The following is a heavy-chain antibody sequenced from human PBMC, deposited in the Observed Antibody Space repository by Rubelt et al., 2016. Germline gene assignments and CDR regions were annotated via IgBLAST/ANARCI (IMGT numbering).Heavy chain of an antibody. V-gene: IGHV3-30*04. D-gene: IGHD6-6*01. CDR1: GFTFNSFA. CDR3: AKDGGGFGSSSGLYH. CDR2: ISYDGNNK. J-gene: IGHJ5*02. Sequence: QVQLVESGGGVVQPGRSLRLSCAASGFTFNSFAMHWVRQAPGKGLEWVTVISYDGNNKYYADSVKGGFTISRDNSKNTRYLQRSGLGAEDTAGYYCAKDGGGFGSSSGLYHWGQGTLVTVAA.